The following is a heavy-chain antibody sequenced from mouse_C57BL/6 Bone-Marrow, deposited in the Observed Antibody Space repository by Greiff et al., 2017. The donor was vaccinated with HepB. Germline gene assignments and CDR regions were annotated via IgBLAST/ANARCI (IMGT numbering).Heavy chain of an antibody. J-gene: IGHJ4*01. CDR3: ARSGYYGSSLYYAMDY. CDR1: GYTFTSYW. Sequence: VQLQQPGAELVKPGASVKLSCKASGYTFTSYWMHWVKQRPGQGLEWIGMIHPNSGSTNYNEKFKSKATLTVDKSSSTAYMQLSSLTSEDSAVYFCARSGYYGSSLYYAMDYWGQGTSVTVSS. V-gene: IGHV1-64*01. CDR2: IHPNSGST. D-gene: IGHD1-1*01.